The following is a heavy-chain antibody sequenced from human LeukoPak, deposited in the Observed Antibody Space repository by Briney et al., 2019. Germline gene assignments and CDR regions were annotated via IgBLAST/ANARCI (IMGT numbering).Heavy chain of an antibody. J-gene: IGHJ2*01. CDR2: IYHSGST. Sequence: SETLSLTCTVSGGSITNYYWTWVRQPPGKGLEWIGEIYHSGSTNYNPSLKSRVTISVDKSKNQFSLKLSSVTAADTAVYYCARRRGYGWYFDLWGRGTLVTVSS. D-gene: IGHD3-10*01. CDR1: GGSITNYY. CDR3: ARRRGYGWYFDL. V-gene: IGHV4-59*08.